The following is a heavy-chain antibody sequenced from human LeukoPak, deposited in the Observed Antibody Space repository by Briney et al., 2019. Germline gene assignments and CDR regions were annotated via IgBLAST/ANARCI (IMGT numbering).Heavy chain of an antibody. J-gene: IGHJ6*03. CDR2: IIPIFGTA. CDR3: ARDRDSLSGIAAPPYYYYYYMDV. V-gene: IGHV1-69*13. D-gene: IGHD6-13*01. Sequence: GASVKVSCKTSGGTFSSYAISWVRQAPGQGLEWMGGIIPIFGTANYAQKFQGGVTITADESTSTAYMELSSLRSEDTAVYYCARDRDSLSGIAAPPYYYYYYMDVWGKGTTVTVSS. CDR1: GGTFSSYA.